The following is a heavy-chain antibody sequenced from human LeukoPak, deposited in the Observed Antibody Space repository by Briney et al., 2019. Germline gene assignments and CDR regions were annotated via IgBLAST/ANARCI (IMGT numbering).Heavy chain of an antibody. CDR3: ARTYDSSGTVPPDYFDY. CDR1: GGTFRSYA. Sequence: ASVKVSCKASGGTFRSYAISWVRQAPGQGLEWMGGIIPIFGTANYAQKFQGRVTITADESTSTAYMELSSLRPEDTAVYYCARTYDSSGTVPPDYFDYWGQGTLVTVSS. V-gene: IGHV1-69*01. CDR2: IIPIFGTA. J-gene: IGHJ4*02. D-gene: IGHD3-22*01.